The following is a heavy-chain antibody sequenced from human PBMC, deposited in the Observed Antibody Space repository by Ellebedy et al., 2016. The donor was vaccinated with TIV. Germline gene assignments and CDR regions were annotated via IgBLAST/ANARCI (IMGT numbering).Heavy chain of an antibody. J-gene: IGHJ4*02. CDR3: ARTLLYCGGDCSFYFDH. V-gene: IGHV2-26*01. Sequence: SGPTLVTPTETLTLTCTVSGFSLSNIIMGVSWIRPRPGKALEWLAHSSSTEKKFYSTSLKSRLTVSKDASKGQVVLTMTNVAPVDTATYYCARTLLYCGGDCSFYFDHWGQGSLVTVSS. D-gene: IGHD2-21*02. CDR2: SSSTEKK. CDR1: GFSLSNIIMG.